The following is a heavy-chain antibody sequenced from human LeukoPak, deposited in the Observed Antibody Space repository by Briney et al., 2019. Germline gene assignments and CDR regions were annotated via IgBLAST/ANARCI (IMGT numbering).Heavy chain of an antibody. Sequence: GGSLRLSCAASGLTVSSNHMNWVRRPPGKGLEWVSIIYSGGSTYYADSVKGRFTISRDNSKNTLYLQVNSLRAEDTAVYYCAKTYNNGFDPWGQGTLVTVSS. D-gene: IGHD1-14*01. CDR1: GLTVSSNH. CDR2: IYSGGST. V-gene: IGHV3-53*01. CDR3: AKTYNNGFDP. J-gene: IGHJ5*02.